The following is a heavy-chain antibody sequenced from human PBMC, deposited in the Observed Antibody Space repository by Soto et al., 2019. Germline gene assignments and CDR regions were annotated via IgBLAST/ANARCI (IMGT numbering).Heavy chain of an antibody. CDR2: IYYSGST. V-gene: IGHV4-39*01. J-gene: IGHJ4*02. CDR3: ARHSVIDSSGYYYERVYFPPF. Sequence: PSETLSLTCTVSGGSISSSSYYWGWIRQPPGKGLEWIGSIYYSGSTYYNPSLKSRVTISVDTSKNQFSLKLSSVTAADTAVYYCARHSVIDSSGYYYERVYFPPFWGKGTLVPVSS. CDR1: GGSISSSSYY. D-gene: IGHD3-22*01.